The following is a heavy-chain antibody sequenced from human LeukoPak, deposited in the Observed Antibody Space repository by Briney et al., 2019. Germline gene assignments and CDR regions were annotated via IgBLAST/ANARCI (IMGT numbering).Heavy chain of an antibody. V-gene: IGHV3-48*01. D-gene: IGHD3-3*01. CDR1: GFTFSSYS. J-gene: IGHJ4*02. CDR3: ARDNQIFGVAPGLDN. Sequence: GGSLRLSCAASGFTFSSYSMNWVRQTPGKGLEWVSYISTSGSTIYYADSVKGRFTISRDNAKNSLYLQMNSLRAEDTAVYYCARDNQIFGVAPGLDNWGQGTLVIVYS. CDR2: ISTSGSTI.